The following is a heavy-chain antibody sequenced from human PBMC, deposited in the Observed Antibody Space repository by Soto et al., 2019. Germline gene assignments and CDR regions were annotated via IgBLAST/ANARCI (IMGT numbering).Heavy chain of an antibody. J-gene: IGHJ6*03. V-gene: IGHV3-23*01. Sequence: GGSLRLSCAASGFTFSSYAMSWVRQAPGKGLEWVSAISGSGGSTYYADSVKGRFTISIDNSKNTLYLKMNTLRAEDTAVYYCAKGPSDTGYCSGGSCYSPGYYYYYMDVWGKGTTVTVSS. CDR1: GFTFSSYA. D-gene: IGHD2-15*01. CDR3: AKGPSDTGYCSGGSCYSPGYYYYYMDV. CDR2: ISGSGGST.